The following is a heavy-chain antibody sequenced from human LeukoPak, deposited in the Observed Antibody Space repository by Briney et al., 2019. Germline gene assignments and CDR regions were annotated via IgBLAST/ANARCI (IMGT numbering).Heavy chain of an antibody. D-gene: IGHD3-10*01. J-gene: IGHJ4*02. CDR3: TSRPLLSYYGSGRTRSDY. CDR1: GFTFSGSA. CDR2: IRSKANSYAT. Sequence: HTGGSLRLSCAASGFTFSGSAMHWVRQASGKGLEWVGRIRSKANSYATAYAASVKGRFTISRDDSKNTTYLQMNSLKTEDTAVYYCTSRPLLSYYGSGRTRSDYWGQGTLVTASS. V-gene: IGHV3-73*01.